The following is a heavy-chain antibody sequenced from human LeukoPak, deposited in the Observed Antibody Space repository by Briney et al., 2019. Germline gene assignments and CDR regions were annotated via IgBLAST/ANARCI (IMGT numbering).Heavy chain of an antibody. Sequence: GESLKISCKGSGYSFTTFWSGWVRQMPGKGLEWMGIIYPGDSDTKYSPSFKGQVTISADKSISTAYLQWTSLKASDTAMYYCAIRGTGALLGAFDIWGQGTMVTVSS. J-gene: IGHJ3*02. CDR2: IYPGDSDT. CDR3: AIRGTGALLGAFDI. D-gene: IGHD7-27*01. CDR1: GYSFTTFW. V-gene: IGHV5-51*01.